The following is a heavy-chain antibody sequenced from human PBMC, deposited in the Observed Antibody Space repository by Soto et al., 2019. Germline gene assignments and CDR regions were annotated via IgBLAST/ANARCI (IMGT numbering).Heavy chain of an antibody. CDR1: GGSISSSSYY. CDR3: ARRRDRSGSFGY. V-gene: IGHV4-39*01. Sequence: QLQLQESGPGPVKPSETLSVTCTVSGGSISSSSYYWGWIRQPPGKGLEWIGSIYYSGSTYYNPSLKCRVTISVDTSKNQFSLKLSSVTAADTAVYYCARRRDRSGSFGYWGQGTLDTVS. CDR2: IYYSGST. D-gene: IGHD1-26*01. J-gene: IGHJ4*02.